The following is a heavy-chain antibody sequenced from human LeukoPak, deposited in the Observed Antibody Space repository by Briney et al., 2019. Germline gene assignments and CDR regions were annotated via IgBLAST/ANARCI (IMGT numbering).Heavy chain of an antibody. CDR3: ARDWLAASNWFDP. J-gene: IGHJ5*02. CDR2: ISSSSSYT. V-gene: IGHV3-11*06. D-gene: IGHD6-25*01. Sequence: GGSLRLSCAASGFTFSDYYMSWIRQAPGKGLEWVSYISSSSSYTNYAASVKGRFTISRDNAKNSLYLQMNSLRAEDTAVYYCARDWLAASNWFDPWGQGTLVTVSS. CDR1: GFTFSDYY.